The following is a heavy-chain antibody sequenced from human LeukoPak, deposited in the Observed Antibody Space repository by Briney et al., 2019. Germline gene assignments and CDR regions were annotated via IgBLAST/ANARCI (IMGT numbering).Heavy chain of an antibody. Sequence: PSETLSLTCTVSGGSISSYYWSWIRQPPGKGLEWIGYIYYSGSTNYSPSLKSRVTISVDTSKNQFSLKLSSVTAADTAVYYCARARELGYCSGGSCYGGAFDIWGQGTMVTVFS. J-gene: IGHJ3*02. CDR1: GGSISSYY. CDR2: IYYSGST. V-gene: IGHV4-59*01. CDR3: ARARELGYCSGGSCYGGAFDI. D-gene: IGHD2-15*01.